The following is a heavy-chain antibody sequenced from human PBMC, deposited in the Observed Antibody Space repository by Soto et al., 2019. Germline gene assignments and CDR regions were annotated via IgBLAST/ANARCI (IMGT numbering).Heavy chain of an antibody. V-gene: IGHV3-23*01. J-gene: IGHJ4*02. CDR1: GFTFSSYA. CDR3: ARATGADKQDY. CDR2: ISGSGGST. Sequence: GGSLRLSCAASGFTFSSYAMSWVRQAPGKGLEWVSAISGSGGSTYYADSVKGRFTISRDNAKNTLYLQMNSLRAEDTAVYYCARATGADKQDYWGQGTLVTVSS. D-gene: IGHD3-10*01.